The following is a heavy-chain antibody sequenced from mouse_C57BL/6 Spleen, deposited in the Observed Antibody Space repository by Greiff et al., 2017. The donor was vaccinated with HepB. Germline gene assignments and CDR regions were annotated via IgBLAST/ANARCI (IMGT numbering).Heavy chain of an antibody. Sequence: VKLQQSGAELVRPGASVTLSCKASGYTFTDYEMHWVKQTPVHGLEWIGAIDPETGGTAYNQKFKGKAMLTADKSSSTAYMELRSLTSEDSAVYYCTRGGFSFDYWGQGTTLTVSS. CDR2: IDPETGGT. CDR1: GYTFTDYE. V-gene: IGHV1-15*01. D-gene: IGHD3-1*01. CDR3: TRGGFSFDY. J-gene: IGHJ2*01.